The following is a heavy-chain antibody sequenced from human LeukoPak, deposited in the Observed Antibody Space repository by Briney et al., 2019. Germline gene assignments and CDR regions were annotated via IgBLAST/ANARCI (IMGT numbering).Heavy chain of an antibody. Sequence: PGGSLRLSCAASGFTFTSYAMTWVRQAPGKGLEWVSSLSVSGVRPHYADSVKGRFTISRDNSKNTLYLQMNSLRAEDTAVYYCAKDFRRMVRGVITYFDYWGQGTLVTVSS. J-gene: IGHJ4*02. CDR3: AKDFRRMVRGVITYFDY. CDR2: LSVSGVRP. D-gene: IGHD3-10*01. CDR1: GFTFTSYA. V-gene: IGHV3-23*01.